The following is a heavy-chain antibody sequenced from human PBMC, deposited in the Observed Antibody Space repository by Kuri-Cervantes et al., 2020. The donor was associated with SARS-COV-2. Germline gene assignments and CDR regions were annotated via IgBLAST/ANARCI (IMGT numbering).Heavy chain of an antibody. CDR2: INHSGST. J-gene: IGHJ6*02. Sequence: SETLSLTCAVYGGSFSGYYWSWIRQPPGKGLEWIGEINHSGSTNYNPSFKSRVTISVDTSKNQFSLKLSSVTAADTAVYYCARDNPSASYYYYYGMDVWGQGTTVTVSS. V-gene: IGHV4-34*01. CDR3: ARDNPSASYYYYYGMDV. D-gene: IGHD2-2*01. CDR1: GGSFSGYY.